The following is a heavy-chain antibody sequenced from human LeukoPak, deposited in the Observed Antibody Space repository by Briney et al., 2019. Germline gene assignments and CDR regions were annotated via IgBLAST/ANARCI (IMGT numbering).Heavy chain of an antibody. CDR1: GFTFTRYW. CDR2: IKQDGSEK. CDR3: ARLTMVRGVRYYGMDV. Sequence: PGGSLRLSCAASGFTFTRYWMGWVRQAQGKGLEWMANIKQDGSEKYYVDSVKGRFTISRDNARNSLYLQMNSLRAEDTAVYYCARLTMVRGVRYYGMDVWGQGTTVTVSS. V-gene: IGHV3-7*01. J-gene: IGHJ6*02. D-gene: IGHD3-10*01.